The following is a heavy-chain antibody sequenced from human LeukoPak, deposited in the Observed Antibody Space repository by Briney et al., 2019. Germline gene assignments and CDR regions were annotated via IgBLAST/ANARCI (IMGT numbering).Heavy chain of an antibody. D-gene: IGHD1-26*01. J-gene: IGHJ4*02. CDR2: IKQDGSEK. Sequence: GGSLRLSCAASGFTFSSYWMSWVRQAPGKGLECVANIKQDGSEKYYVDSVKGRFTISRDNAKNSLYLQMNSLRAEDTAVYYCARAGQVGATGTKYRGQGTLVTVSS. V-gene: IGHV3-7*01. CDR1: GFTFSSYW. CDR3: ARAGQVGATGTKY.